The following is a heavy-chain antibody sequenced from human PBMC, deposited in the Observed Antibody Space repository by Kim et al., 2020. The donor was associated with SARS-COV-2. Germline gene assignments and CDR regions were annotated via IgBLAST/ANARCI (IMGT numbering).Heavy chain of an antibody. V-gene: IGHV4-39*01. CDR3: ASTLQRTTVVTQLAFDI. J-gene: IGHJ3*02. D-gene: IGHD4-17*01. Sequence: LKSRVTISVDTSKNQFSLKLSSVTAADTAVYYCASTLQRTTVVTQLAFDIWGQGTMVTVSS.